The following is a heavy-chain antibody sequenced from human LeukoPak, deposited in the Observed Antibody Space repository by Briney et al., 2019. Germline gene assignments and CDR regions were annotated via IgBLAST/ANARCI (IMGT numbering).Heavy chain of an antibody. CDR1: GFTFSSYG. J-gene: IGHJ4*02. D-gene: IGHD5-18*01. CDR2: ISYDGSNK. CDR3: AKPDSHGYYFDY. Sequence: GGSLRLSCAASGFTFSSYGMHWVRQAPGKGLEWVAVISYDGSNKYYADSVKGRFTISRDNSKNTLYLQMNSLRAEDTAVYYCAKPDSHGYYFDYWGQGTLVTVSS. V-gene: IGHV3-30*18.